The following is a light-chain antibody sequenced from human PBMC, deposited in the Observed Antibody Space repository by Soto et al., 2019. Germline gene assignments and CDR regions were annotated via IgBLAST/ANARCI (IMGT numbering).Light chain of an antibody. CDR3: QQYGSSPT. CDR2: GAS. CDR1: QSVSSSY. V-gene: IGKV3-20*01. J-gene: IGKJ1*01. Sequence: DIVLTQSPVTLSSSPGERATLSCRASQSVSSSYLAWYQQKPGQAPRLLIYGASSRATGIPDRFSGSGSGTDFTLTISRLEPEDFAVYYCQQYGSSPTFGQGTKVDIK.